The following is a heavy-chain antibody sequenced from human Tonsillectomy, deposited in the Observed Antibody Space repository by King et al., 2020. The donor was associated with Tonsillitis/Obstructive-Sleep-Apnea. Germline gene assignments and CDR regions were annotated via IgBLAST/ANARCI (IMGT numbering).Heavy chain of an antibody. J-gene: IGHJ5*02. V-gene: IGHV4-34*01. D-gene: IGHD2-2*01. CDR2: INHSGST. CDR3: ARWERSEPAAMRVWFDP. Sequence: VQLQQWGAGLLKPSETLSVTCAVYGGSFSGYYWSWIRQPPGEGLEWIGEINHSGSTNYNPSLKSRVTISVYTPKTQFSLQLSSVTAADTAVYYCARWERSEPAAMRVWFDPWGQGTLVTVSS. CDR1: GGSFSGYY.